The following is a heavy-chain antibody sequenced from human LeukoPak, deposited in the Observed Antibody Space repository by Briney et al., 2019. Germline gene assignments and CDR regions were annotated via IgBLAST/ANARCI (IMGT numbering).Heavy chain of an antibody. Sequence: SETLSLTCAVYGGSFSGYYWSWIRQPPGKGLEWIGEINHSGSTNYNPSLKSRVTISVDTSKNQFSLKLSSVTAADTAVYYCARAGYYDSSGCYDDYWGQGTLVTVSS. J-gene: IGHJ4*02. CDR1: GGSFSGYY. CDR2: INHSGST. CDR3: ARAGYYDSSGCYDDY. V-gene: IGHV4-34*01. D-gene: IGHD3-22*01.